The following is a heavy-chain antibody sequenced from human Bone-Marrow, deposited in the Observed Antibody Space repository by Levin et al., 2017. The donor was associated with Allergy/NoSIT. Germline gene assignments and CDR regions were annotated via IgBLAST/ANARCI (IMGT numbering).Heavy chain of an antibody. CDR2: ISKDGSNI. V-gene: IGHV3-30*18. J-gene: IGHJ1*01. D-gene: IGHD4-17*01. Sequence: GGSLRLSCAASGFSFSSYGMHWVRQVPGKGLECVTKISKDGSNIYYADSVKGRFTISRDNSKNTLYLQMNSLRPEDTAVYHCVEDHGDLPSYFDHWGQGTLVTVSS. CDR3: VEDHGDLPSYFDH. CDR1: GFSFSSYG.